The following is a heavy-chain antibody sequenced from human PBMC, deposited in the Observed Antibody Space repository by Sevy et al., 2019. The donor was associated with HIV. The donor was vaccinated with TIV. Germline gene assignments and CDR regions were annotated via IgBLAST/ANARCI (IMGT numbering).Heavy chain of an antibody. CDR3: ARSRYYFDS. J-gene: IGHJ4*02. Sequence: SETLSLTCNVSGASITSYYWSWIRQPPGKGLEWVGDIGSSGPGNYNPSLKSRVNLSVDTTKGHFSLKLRSVTAVDTAVYYCARSRYYFDSWGQGALVTVSS. D-gene: IGHD3-9*01. CDR2: IGSSGPG. V-gene: IGHV4-4*08. CDR1: GASITSYY.